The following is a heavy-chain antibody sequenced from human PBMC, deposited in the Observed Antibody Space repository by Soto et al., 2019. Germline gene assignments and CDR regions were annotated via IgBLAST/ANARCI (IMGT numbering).Heavy chain of an antibody. CDR2: ISGSGANT. D-gene: IGHD2-15*01. CDR3: AKSCENGPWCAFDI. J-gene: IGHJ3*02. CDR1: GFTFRNYA. Sequence: PGGSLRLSCAASGFTFRNYAMSWVRQAPGKGLEWVSAISGSGANTYYADSVKGRFTISRDNSKNTLFLQMNSLRAEDTAVYYCAKSCENGPWCAFDIWGQGTMVTVSS. V-gene: IGHV3-23*01.